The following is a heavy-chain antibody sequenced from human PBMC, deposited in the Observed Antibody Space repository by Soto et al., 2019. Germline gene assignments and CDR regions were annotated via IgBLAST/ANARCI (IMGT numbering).Heavy chain of an antibody. J-gene: IGHJ4*02. V-gene: IGHV3-23*01. CDR3: AHRTGFDY. CDR1: GYTSSSFA. Sequence: EVQLWESGGGLVQPGGSLRLSCAVSGYTSSSFAMSWVRQAPGKGLEWVSTISGRGGSTNYADSVKGRFTISRDISTYTVYLQMKSLRAEDTAVYYCAHRTGFDYWGQGALVTVSS. CDR2: ISGRGGST.